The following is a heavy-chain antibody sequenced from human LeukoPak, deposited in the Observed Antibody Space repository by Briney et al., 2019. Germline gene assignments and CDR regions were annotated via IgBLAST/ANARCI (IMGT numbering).Heavy chain of an antibody. J-gene: IGHJ4*02. CDR3: ASDYYYGSGSFFT. CDR2: IYSGGGT. V-gene: IGHV3-66*01. CDR1: GFIVSTNY. D-gene: IGHD3-10*01. Sequence: GGSLRLSCAASGFIVSTNYMTWVRQAPGKGLEWVSVIYSGGGTYYADSVKGRFTISRDKSKNTLYLQMNNLRAEDTAVYYCASDYYYGSGSFFTWGQGTLVTVSS.